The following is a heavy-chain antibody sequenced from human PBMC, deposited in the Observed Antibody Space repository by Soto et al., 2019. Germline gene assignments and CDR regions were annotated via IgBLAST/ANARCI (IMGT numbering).Heavy chain of an antibody. J-gene: IGHJ6*02. Sequence: QVQLQQWGAGLLKPSETLSLTCAVYGGSFSGYYWRWIRQPQGKGLEWIGEINHSGSTNYNPSLKSRVTIPVDTSKNQFSLKLSSVTAACTAVYYCARVLAANHYYYFGTDVWGPGTTVTVSS. V-gene: IGHV4-34*01. CDR2: INHSGST. CDR3: ARVLAANHYYYFGTDV. D-gene: IGHD2-15*01. CDR1: GGSFSGYY.